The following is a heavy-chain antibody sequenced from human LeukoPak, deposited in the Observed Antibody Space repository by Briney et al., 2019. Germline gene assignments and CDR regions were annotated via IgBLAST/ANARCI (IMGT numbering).Heavy chain of an antibody. CDR1: GFTFSSYS. Sequence: GGSLRLSCAASGFTFSSYSMNWVRQAPGKGLEWVSSISSSSSYIYYADSVKGRFTISRDNAKNSLYLQMNSLRAEDTAVYYCARSSVNYDFWSGIHPGYYFDFWGQGTLVTVSS. CDR2: ISSSSSYI. CDR3: ARSSVNYDFWSGIHPGYYFDF. D-gene: IGHD3-3*01. J-gene: IGHJ4*02. V-gene: IGHV3-21*01.